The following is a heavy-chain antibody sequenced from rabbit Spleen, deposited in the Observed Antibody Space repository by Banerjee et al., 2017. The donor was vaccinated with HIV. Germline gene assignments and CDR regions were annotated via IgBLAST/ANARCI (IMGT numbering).Heavy chain of an antibody. J-gene: IGHJ4*01. CDR2: IYISSGTT. V-gene: IGHV1S45*01. CDR1: GFDFSSNA. Sequence: QEQLVESGGDLVQPGASLTLTCKASGFDFSSNAMCWVRQAPGKGLEWIACIYISSGTTYYASWATGRFTISKTSSTTVTLQLTSLTAADTATYFCARDDTSSYWWFDLWGQGTLVTVS. CDR3: ARDDTSSYWWFDL. D-gene: IGHD1-1*01.